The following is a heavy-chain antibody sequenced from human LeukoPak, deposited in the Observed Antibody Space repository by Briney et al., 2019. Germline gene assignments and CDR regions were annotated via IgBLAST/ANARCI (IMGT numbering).Heavy chain of an antibody. J-gene: IGHJ4*02. D-gene: IGHD6-13*01. CDR3: ARPLGSSWSNFGN. CDR1: GFSFSSYW. V-gene: IGHV5-51*01. Sequence: GESLKISCKGSGFSFSSYWIGWMRQMPGKGLEWMGIIHPDDSDTRYSPSFQGQVTISADKTVSTAYLQWSSLKASDTAMYYCARPLGSSWSNFGNWGQGTLVTVSS. CDR2: IHPDDSDT.